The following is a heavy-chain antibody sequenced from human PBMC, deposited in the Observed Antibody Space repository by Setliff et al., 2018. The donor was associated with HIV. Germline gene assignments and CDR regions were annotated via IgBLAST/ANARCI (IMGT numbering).Heavy chain of an antibody. CDR1: GDSISSHY. CDR3: ARHRSYGDYDPNWFDP. V-gene: IGHV4-59*08. Sequence: PSETLSLTCTVSGDSISSHYWNWIRQPPGKALEWIGYIYYSGSTNYNPSFKSRVTISVDTSKNQFSLKLRSVTAADTGIYYCARHRSYGDYDPNWFDPWGQGTLVTVSS. CDR2: IYYSGST. J-gene: IGHJ5*02. D-gene: IGHD4-17*01.